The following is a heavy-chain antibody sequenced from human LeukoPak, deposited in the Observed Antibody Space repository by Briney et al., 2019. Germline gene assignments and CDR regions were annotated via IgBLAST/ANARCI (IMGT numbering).Heavy chain of an antibody. J-gene: IGHJ5*02. CDR2: INHSGST. V-gene: IGHV4-34*01. CDR1: GGSFSGYY. CDR3: ARASTMVRGVRTRFDP. Sequence: SETLSHTCAVYGGSFSGYYWSWIRQPPGKGLEWIGEINHSGSTNYNPSLKSRVTISVDTSKDQFSLKLSSVTAADTAVYYCARASTMVRGVRTRFDPWGQGTLVTVSS. D-gene: IGHD3-10*01.